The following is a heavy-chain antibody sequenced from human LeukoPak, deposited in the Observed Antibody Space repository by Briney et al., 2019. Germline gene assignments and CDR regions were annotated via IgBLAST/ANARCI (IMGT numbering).Heavy chain of an antibody. J-gene: IGHJ4*02. CDR1: GFTFSSFG. D-gene: IGHD2-8*02. V-gene: IGHV3-30*02. CDR2: IGYTGTDT. CDR3: ARDLTERKYYIAY. Sequence: PGGSLRLSCAASGFTFSSFGMHWVRQAPGEGLEWVAYIGYTGTDTYYADSVKGRFTISRDNSKNPVHLQVNSLRAADTALYSCARDLTERKYYIAYWGQGTLVTVSS.